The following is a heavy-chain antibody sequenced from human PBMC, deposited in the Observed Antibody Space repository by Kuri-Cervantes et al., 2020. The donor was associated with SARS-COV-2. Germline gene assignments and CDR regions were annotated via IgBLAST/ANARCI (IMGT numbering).Heavy chain of an antibody. CDR1: GGSFSGYY. V-gene: IGHV3-11*04. D-gene: IGHD3-22*01. CDR3: ARDQGDDSSGYYSIQYYYYYGMDV. Sequence: LSLTCAVYGGSFSGYYWSWIRQAPGKGLEWVSYISSSSSTIYYADSVKGRFTISRDNAKNSLYLQMNSLRDEDTAVYYCARDQGDDSSGYYSIQYYYYYGMDVWGQGTTVTVSS. CDR2: ISSSSSTI. J-gene: IGHJ6*02.